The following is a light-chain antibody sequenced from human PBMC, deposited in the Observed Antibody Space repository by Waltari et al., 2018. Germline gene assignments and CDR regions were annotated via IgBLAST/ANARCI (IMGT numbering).Light chain of an antibody. CDR3: WSYAGTSKRV. Sequence: QSALTQPASVSGSPGQSVTISCTGTSSDVGSYNLVSWSQHHPGKAPKLMIYEVSTRPSGVSTRFSCSKSGNTASLTISGLQAEDEADYYCWSYAGTSKRVFAGGTKVTVL. V-gene: IGLV2-23*02. CDR1: SSDVGSYNL. J-gene: IGLJ2*01. CDR2: EVS.